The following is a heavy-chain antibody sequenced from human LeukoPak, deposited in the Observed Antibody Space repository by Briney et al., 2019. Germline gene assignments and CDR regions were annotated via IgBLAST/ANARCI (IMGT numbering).Heavy chain of an antibody. CDR2: IYYSGST. V-gene: IGHV4-31*03. CDR1: GGSISSGGYY. D-gene: IGHD5-12*01. Sequence: SQTLSLTCTVSGGSISSGGYYWSWIRQHPGKGLEWIGYIYYSGSTYYNPSLKSRVTISVDTSKNQFSLKLSSVTAADTAVYYCARGIPEWVRGDYDLYYFDYWGQGTLVTVS. J-gene: IGHJ4*02. CDR3: ARGIPEWVRGDYDLYYFDY.